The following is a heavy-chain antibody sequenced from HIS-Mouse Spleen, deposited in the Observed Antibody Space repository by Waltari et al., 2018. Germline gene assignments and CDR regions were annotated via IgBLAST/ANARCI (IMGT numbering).Heavy chain of an antibody. D-gene: IGHD6-13*01. Sequence: QLQLQESGPGLVKPSETLSLTCTVSGGSIRSSSYYWGWIRQPPGKGLEWIGSIYYSGSTYYNPSLKSRVTISVDTSKNQFSQKLSSVTAADTAVYYCAREIPYSSSWYDWYFDLWGRGTLVTVSS. CDR1: GGSIRSSSYY. CDR2: IYYSGST. J-gene: IGHJ2*01. CDR3: AREIPYSSSWYDWYFDL. V-gene: IGHV4-39*07.